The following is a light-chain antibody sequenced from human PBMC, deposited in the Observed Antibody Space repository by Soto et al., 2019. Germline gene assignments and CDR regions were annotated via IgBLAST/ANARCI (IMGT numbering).Light chain of an antibody. J-gene: IGKJ5*01. V-gene: IGKV3-11*01. Sequence: VLTQSPATLSVSPGERSTLSCRASQSVAPNLAWYQQKPGQSPRLLIYDASNRATGIPARFSGSGSGTDFTLNISSLEPEDFAVYYCQQRSDWPPITFGQGTRLEI. CDR1: QSVAPN. CDR3: QQRSDWPPIT. CDR2: DAS.